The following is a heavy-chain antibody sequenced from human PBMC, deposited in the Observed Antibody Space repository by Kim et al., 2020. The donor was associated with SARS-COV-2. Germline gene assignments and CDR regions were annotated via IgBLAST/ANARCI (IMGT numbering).Heavy chain of an antibody. V-gene: IGHV4-59*01. CDR3: AIVVTSEDSSSWSYYYYGMDV. D-gene: IGHD6-13*01. CDR2: IYYSGST. J-gene: IGHJ6*02. CDR1: GGSISSYY. Sequence: SETLSLTCTVSGGSISSYYWSWIRQPPGKGLEWIGYIYYSGSTNYNPSLKSRVTISVDTSKNQFSLKLSSVTAEDTAGYYCAIVVTSEDSSSWSYYYYGMDVCGPGTTVTVSS.